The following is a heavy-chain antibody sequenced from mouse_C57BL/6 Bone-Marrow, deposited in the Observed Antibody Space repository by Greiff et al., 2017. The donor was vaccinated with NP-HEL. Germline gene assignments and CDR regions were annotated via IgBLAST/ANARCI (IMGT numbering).Heavy chain of an antibody. CDR2: ISSGGDYI. CDR1: GFTFSSYA. V-gene: IGHV5-9-1*02. D-gene: IGHD2-3*01. CDR3: TRVRLLPFDY. Sequence: EVKVEESGEGLVKPGGSLKLSCAASGFTFSSYAMSWVRQTPEKRLEWVAYISSGGDYIYYADTVKGRFTISRDNARNTLYLQMSSLKSEDTAMYYCTRVRLLPFDYWGQGTTLTVSS. J-gene: IGHJ2*01.